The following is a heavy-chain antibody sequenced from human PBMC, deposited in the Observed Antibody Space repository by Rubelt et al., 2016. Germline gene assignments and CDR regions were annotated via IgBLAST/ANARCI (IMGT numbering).Heavy chain of an antibody. J-gene: IGHJ4*02. CDR3: ARPDYGDYSFDY. CDR2: IYYSGST. CDR1: GGSISSSSYY. Sequence: QLQLQESGPGLVKPSETLSLTCTVSGGSISSSSYYWGWIRQPPGKGLEWIGSIYYSGSTYYNPSRKSGVTRSVDTARNQCSRKLRSGTAADTAVYYGARPDYGDYSFDYWGQGTLVTVSS. D-gene: IGHD4-17*01. V-gene: IGHV4-39*07.